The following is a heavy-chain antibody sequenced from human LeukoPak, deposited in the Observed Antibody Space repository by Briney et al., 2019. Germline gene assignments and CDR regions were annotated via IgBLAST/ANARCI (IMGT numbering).Heavy chain of an antibody. CDR3: ARHVNNWGPAGWFDP. D-gene: IGHD7-27*01. CDR1: GGSISSYY. V-gene: IGHV4-59*08. Sequence: SETLSLTCTVSGGSISSYYWSWIRQPPGKGLEWIGYIYYSGSTNYNPSLKSRVTISVDTSKNQFSLKLSSVTAADTAVYYCARHVNNWGPAGWFDPWGQGTLVTVSS. CDR2: IYYSGST. J-gene: IGHJ5*02.